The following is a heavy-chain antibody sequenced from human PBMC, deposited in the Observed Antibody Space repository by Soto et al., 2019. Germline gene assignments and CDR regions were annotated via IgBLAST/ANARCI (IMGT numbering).Heavy chain of an antibody. CDR3: ARGRPYCSSTSCYANGACWFDP. V-gene: IGHV4-34*01. Sequence: PSETLSRTCAVYGWSFSGYYWSWIRQPPGKGLEWIGEINHSGSTNYNPSLKSRVTISVDTSKNQFSLKLSSVTAADTAVYYCARGRPYCSSTSCYANGACWFDPWGQGTLVTVS. CDR1: GWSFSGYY. CDR2: INHSGST. D-gene: IGHD2-2*01. J-gene: IGHJ5*02.